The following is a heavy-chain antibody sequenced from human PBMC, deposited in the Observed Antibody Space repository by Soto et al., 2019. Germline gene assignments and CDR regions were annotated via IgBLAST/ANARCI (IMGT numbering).Heavy chain of an antibody. CDR3: AKEAAGPSPLYYFDY. CDR1: GFTFGDYA. Sequence: PGGSLRLSCEASGFTFGDYAMHWARQAPGKGLEWVSAISGSGGSTYYADSVKGRFTISRDNSKNTLYLQMNSLRAEDTAVYYCAKEAAGPSPLYYFDYWGQGTLVTVSS. J-gene: IGHJ4*02. D-gene: IGHD6-13*01. CDR2: ISGSGGST. V-gene: IGHV3-23*01.